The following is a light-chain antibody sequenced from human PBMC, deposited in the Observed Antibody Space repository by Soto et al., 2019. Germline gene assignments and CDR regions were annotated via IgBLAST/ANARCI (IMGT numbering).Light chain of an antibody. CDR1: QSVSTY. V-gene: IGKV1-39*01. CDR3: QQTYNSPWT. CDR2: AAS. J-gene: IGKJ1*01. Sequence: DIQMTQSPSSLSASVGDRVTITCRASQSVSTYLNWYHQKPGKAPKLLIYAASSLQGGVPSRFSGRGSWTDFTLTISSLQPEDFATYFCQQTYNSPWTFGQATTVDFK.